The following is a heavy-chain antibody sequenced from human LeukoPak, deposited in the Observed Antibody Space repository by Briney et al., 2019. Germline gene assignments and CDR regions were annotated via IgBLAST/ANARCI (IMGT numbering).Heavy chain of an antibody. Sequence: PSETLSLTRAVYGGSFSGYYWSWIRQPPGKGLEWIGEINHSGSTNYNPSLKSRVTISVDTSKNQFSLKLSSVTAADTAVYYCAREGYYYYGMDVWGQGTTVTVSS. CDR1: GGSFSGYY. CDR2: INHSGST. CDR3: AREGYYYYGMDV. J-gene: IGHJ6*02. V-gene: IGHV4-34*01.